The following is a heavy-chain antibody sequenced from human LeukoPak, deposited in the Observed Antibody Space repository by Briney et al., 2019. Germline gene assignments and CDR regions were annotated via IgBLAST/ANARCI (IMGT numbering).Heavy chain of an antibody. CDR1: GGSISSYY. V-gene: IGHV4-59*01. J-gene: IGHJ4*02. Sequence: SETLSLTCTVSGGSISSYYWSWIRQPPGKGLEWIGYIYYTGSTSYNPSLKSRVTISVDTSKNQFSLKLRSVTAADTAVYYCARVGFGNTPHPRDYWGQGTLVTVSS. CDR3: ARVGFGNTPHPRDY. CDR2: IYYTGST. D-gene: IGHD4-23*01.